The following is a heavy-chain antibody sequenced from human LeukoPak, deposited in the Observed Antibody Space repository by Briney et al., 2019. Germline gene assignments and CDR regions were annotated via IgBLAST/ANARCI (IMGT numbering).Heavy chain of an antibody. D-gene: IGHD6-13*01. CDR2: IIPIFGTA. CDR1: GGTFSSYA. CDR3: ASERGTIAAAGRN. V-gene: IGHV1-69*05. J-gene: IGHJ4*02. Sequence: SVKVSCKASGGTFSSYAISWVRQAPGQGLEWMGRIIPIFGTANYAQKFQGRVTITTDESTSTAYMELSSLRSEDTAVYYCASERGTIAAAGRNWGQGTLVTVSS.